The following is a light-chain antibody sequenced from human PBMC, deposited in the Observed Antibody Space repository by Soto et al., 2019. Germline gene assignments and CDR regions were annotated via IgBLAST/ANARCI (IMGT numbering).Light chain of an antibody. CDR1: QSVSTN. J-gene: IGKJ1*01. V-gene: IGKV3-15*01. CDR3: QHYNNWPPWT. Sequence: EIVMTQSPATLSVSPGERATLSCRASQSVSTNLAWYQQKPGQAPRLLIYGASTRATGIPARFSGSGSGREFTPTISSLQSEDFAVSYCQHYNNWPPWTFGQGTKVEIK. CDR2: GAS.